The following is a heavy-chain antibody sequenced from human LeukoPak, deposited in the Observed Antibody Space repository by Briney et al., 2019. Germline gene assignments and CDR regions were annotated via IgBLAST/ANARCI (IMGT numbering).Heavy chain of an antibody. J-gene: IGHJ4*02. CDR1: GYTFTSHD. V-gene: IGHV1-8*03. CDR2: MNPNSGNT. CDR3: AXGRGSGSNYRRLDY. D-gene: IGHD1-26*01. Sequence: VASVKVSCKASGYTFTSHDINWVRQATGQGLEWMGWMNPNSGNTGFAQKFQGRVTTTRNTSISTAYMELSSLRSEDTAIYYCAXGRGSGSNYRRLDYWGRGSLVTVSS.